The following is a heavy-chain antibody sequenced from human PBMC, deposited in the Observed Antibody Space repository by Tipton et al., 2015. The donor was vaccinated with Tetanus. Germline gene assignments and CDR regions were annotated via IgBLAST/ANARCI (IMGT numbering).Heavy chain of an antibody. CDR2: SNHSGST. Sequence: TLSLTCTVSGGSISSYYWSWIRQPPGKGLEWIGESNHSGSTNYSPSLKSRVTISVDTSKNLFSLKLSSVTAADTAVYYCARGRRIQLWNGAFDIWGQGTMVTVSS. D-gene: IGHD5-18*01. J-gene: IGHJ3*02. V-gene: IGHV4-34*01. CDR1: GGSISSYY. CDR3: ARGRRIQLWNGAFDI.